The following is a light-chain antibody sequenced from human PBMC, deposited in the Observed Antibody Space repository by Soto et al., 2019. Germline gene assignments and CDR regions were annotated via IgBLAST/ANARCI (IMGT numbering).Light chain of an antibody. V-gene: IGKV3-20*01. J-gene: IGKJ5*01. CDR2: GAS. Sequence: EIVLTQSPGTLSLSPGERATLSCRASQSVSSSYLAWYQQKPGQAPRLLIYGASGRATGIPDRFSGSGSGTEVTLTISSLEPADFAVYYCQQYGSSPPVTFGQGTRLEIK. CDR1: QSVSSSY. CDR3: QQYGSSPPVT.